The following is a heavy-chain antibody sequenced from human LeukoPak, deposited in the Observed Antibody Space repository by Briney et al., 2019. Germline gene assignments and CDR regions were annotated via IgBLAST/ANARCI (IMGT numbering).Heavy chain of an antibody. V-gene: IGHV3-53*01. Sequence: GGSLRLSCAASGFTVSNNYMTWVRQAPGKGLEWVSLIYSGGSTYYADSVKGRFTISRDNSRNTLYLQMNNLRAEDTAVYYCTKSVGDVLTGYRDYWGQGTLVTVSS. J-gene: IGHJ4*02. CDR2: IYSGGST. D-gene: IGHD3-9*01. CDR1: GFTVSNNY. CDR3: TKSVGDVLTGYRDY.